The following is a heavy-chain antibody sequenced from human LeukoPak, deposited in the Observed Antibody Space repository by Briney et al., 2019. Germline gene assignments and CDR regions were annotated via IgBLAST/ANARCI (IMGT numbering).Heavy chain of an antibody. CDR2: IYYSGST. J-gene: IGHJ2*01. Sequence: SETLSLTCTVSGGSISSYYWSWIRQPPGKGLEWIGYIYYSGSTNYNPSLKSRVTISVDTSKNQFSLKLSSVTAADTAVYYCARDRRVVVTTGPYWYFDLWGRGTLVTVSS. D-gene: IGHD3-22*01. CDR3: ARDRRVVVTTGPYWYFDL. CDR1: GGSISSYY. V-gene: IGHV4-59*01.